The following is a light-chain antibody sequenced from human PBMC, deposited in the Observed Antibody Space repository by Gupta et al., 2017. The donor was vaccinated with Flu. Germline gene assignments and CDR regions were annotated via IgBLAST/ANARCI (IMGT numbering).Light chain of an antibody. J-gene: IGLJ3*02. CDR3: QVWDRSSDHPGV. V-gene: IGLV3-21*02. Sequence: YVLAQSSAASVATGQTARITRGGNNIGSKSVHWYQQKPGQAPVLVVYDDSDRPSGIPERFSGSNSGNTATLTISRVEAGDEADYYCQVWDRSSDHPGVFGGGTKLTVL. CDR1: NIGSKS. CDR2: DDS.